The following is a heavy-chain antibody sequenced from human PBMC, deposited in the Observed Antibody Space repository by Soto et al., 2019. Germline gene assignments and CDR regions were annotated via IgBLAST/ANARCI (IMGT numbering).Heavy chain of an antibody. D-gene: IGHD3-10*01. CDR2: ISPIRGIP. Sequence: QGHLVQSGAEVKKPGSSVKVSCTASGCTFSSYTISWLRQAPGQGLEWMGRISPIRGIPNDAQKCQGRVTISADKSTSTAFMERSSRRSEKTAVYYCAGASVINAYNFENWGQGTLVTVSS. V-gene: IGHV1-69*02. J-gene: IGHJ4*02. CDR1: GCTFSSYT. CDR3: AGASVINAYNFEN.